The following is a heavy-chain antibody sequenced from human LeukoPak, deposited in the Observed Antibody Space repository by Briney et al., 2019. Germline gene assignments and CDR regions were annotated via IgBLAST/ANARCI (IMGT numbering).Heavy chain of an antibody. D-gene: IGHD1-7*01. CDR3: ASQDWNFAYFDY. CDR2: INHSGST. Sequence: SETLSLTCAVYGGSFSGYYWSWIRQPPGKGLDWIGEINHSGSTNYNPSLKSRVTISIDTSKNQFSLKLTSVTAADTAVYYCASQDWNFAYFDYWSQGTLVTVSS. V-gene: IGHV4-34*01. J-gene: IGHJ4*02. CDR1: GGSFSGYY.